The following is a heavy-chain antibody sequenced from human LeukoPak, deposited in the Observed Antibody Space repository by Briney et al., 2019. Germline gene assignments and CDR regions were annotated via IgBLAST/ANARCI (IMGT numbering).Heavy chain of an antibody. CDR3: ARLGDSSSWYRRVFDY. J-gene: IGHJ4*02. Sequence: GASVKVSCKASGYTFTGYYMHWVRQAPGQGLEWMGWINPNSGGTNYAQKFQGRVTMTRDTSISTAYMELSRLRSDDTAVYYCARLGDSSSWYRRVFDYWGQGTLVTVSS. V-gene: IGHV1-2*02. CDR2: INPNSGGT. D-gene: IGHD6-13*01. CDR1: GYTFTGYY.